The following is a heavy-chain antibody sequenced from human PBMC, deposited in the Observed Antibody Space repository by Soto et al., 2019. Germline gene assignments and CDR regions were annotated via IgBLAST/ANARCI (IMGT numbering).Heavy chain of an antibody. J-gene: IGHJ6*02. CDR3: ASAYYYDSSGYYIYYGMDV. D-gene: IGHD3-22*01. CDR1: GYTFTNYA. Sequence: ASVKVSCKASGYTFTNYAMHWVRQAPGQRLEWKGWINAGKGNTKYSQKFQGRVTITRDTSASTAYMELSSLRSEDTAVYYCASAYYYDSSGYYIYYGMDVWGQGTTVTVSS. CDR2: INAGKGNT. V-gene: IGHV1-3*01.